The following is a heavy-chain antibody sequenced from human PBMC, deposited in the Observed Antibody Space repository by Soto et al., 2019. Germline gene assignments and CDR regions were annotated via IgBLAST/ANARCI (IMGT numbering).Heavy chain of an antibody. D-gene: IGHD6-19*01. Sequence: QAQLVQSGAEVKKPGASVKVSCKTSGYTFTSYDIHWVRQATGQGPEWMGWMNPNSGNTDYAQKFQGRITMARNTSMSTAYMELSSLRPEDTAVYYCARTRFGAVAGTWGQGTLVSVSS. CDR3: ARTRFGAVAGT. V-gene: IGHV1-8*01. CDR2: MNPNSGNT. CDR1: GYTFTSYD. J-gene: IGHJ4*02.